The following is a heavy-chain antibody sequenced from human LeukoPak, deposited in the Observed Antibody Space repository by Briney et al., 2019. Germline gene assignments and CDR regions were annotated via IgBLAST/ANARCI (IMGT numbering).Heavy chain of an antibody. CDR2: INPSGGSP. J-gene: IGHJ4*02. D-gene: IGHD3-10*01. CDR1: GYTFTRYF. Sequence: ASVKVSCKASGYTFTRYFVHWVRQAPGQGLEWMGIINPSGGSPNYAQKFQGRVTMTTDASTSTVSMELSSLRSEDTAVYSCARWSYTHFDYWGQGTLVTVSS. CDR3: ARWSYTHFDY. V-gene: IGHV1-46*01.